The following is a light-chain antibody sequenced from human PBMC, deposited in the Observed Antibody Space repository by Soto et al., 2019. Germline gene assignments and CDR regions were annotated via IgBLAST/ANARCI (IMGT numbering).Light chain of an antibody. CDR2: NNN. Sequence: QAVVTQPPSASGTPGQRVTISCSGSNSNIGTNIVNWYQQLPGTAPKLLIYNNNQRPSGVPDRFSGSKSGTSASLAISGLQSEDEADYYCAAWDDSLSGNWVFGGGTKVTVL. CDR3: AAWDDSLSGNWV. J-gene: IGLJ3*02. CDR1: NSNIGTNI. V-gene: IGLV1-44*01.